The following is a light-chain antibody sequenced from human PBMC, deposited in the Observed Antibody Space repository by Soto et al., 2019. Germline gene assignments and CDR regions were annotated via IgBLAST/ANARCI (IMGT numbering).Light chain of an antibody. J-gene: IGKJ1*01. CDR2: GAT. CDR3: QQYGSSPRT. CDR1: QSVSIL. Sequence: EIVISQSPATVSVSTGERATLSCRASQSVSILLAWHQQKPGQAPRLLIHGATTRATGIPARFSGSGSGTEFTLTIRRLEPDDFAVYYCQQYGSSPRTFGQGAKVDIK. V-gene: IGKV3-15*01.